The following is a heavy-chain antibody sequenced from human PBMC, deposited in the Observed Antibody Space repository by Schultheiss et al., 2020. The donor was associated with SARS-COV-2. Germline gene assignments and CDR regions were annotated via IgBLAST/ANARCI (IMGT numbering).Heavy chain of an antibody. CDR3: AREDVYYDSSGYYLRGWFDP. D-gene: IGHD3-22*01. J-gene: IGHJ5*02. V-gene: IGHV3-69-1*01. CDR2: ISSSSTI. CDR1: GFTFSDYY. Sequence: GGSLRLSCAASGFTFSDYYMNWVRQAPGKGLEWVSSISSSSTIYYADSVKGRFTISRDNAKNSLYLQMNSLRAEDTAVYYCAREDVYYDSSGYYLRGWFDPWGQGTLVTVSS.